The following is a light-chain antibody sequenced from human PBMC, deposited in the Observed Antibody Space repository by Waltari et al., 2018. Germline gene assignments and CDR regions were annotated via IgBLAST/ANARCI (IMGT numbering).Light chain of an antibody. CDR3: ATWDGSLTAWV. CDR1: TSNIGRNY. CDR2: RNN. V-gene: IGLV1-47*01. J-gene: IGLJ3*02. Sequence: QSVLTQPPSASGTPGQRVTISCSGGTSNIGRNYVYWYQQFPGTAPKLLVYRNNERPSGVPDRISGSKSGTSASLAISGLRSEDEADYYCATWDGSLTAWVFGGGTKLTFL.